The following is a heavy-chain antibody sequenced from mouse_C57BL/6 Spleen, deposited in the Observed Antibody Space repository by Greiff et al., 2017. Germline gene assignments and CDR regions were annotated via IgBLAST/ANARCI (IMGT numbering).Heavy chain of an antibody. CDR3: ARRTMVSTDYFDD. V-gene: IGHV5-17*01. J-gene: IGHJ2*01. Sequence: EVKLVESGGGLVKPGGSLKLSCAASGFTFSDYGMHWVRQAPEKGLEWVAYISSGSSTIYYADTVQGRFTISRDNAKHTLFLQMTSLRSEDTPMYYGARRTMVSTDYFDDWGQGTTLTVSA. CDR1: GFTFSDYG. D-gene: IGHD2-2*01. CDR2: ISSGSSTI.